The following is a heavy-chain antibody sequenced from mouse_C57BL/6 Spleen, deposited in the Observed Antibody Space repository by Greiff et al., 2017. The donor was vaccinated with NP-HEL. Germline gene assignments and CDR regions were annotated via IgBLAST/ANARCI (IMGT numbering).Heavy chain of an antibody. V-gene: IGHV5-17*01. CDR2: ISSGSSTI. D-gene: IGHD2-5*01. Sequence: EVQLVESGGGLVKPGGSLKLSCAASGFTFSDYGMHWVRQAPEKGLEWVAYISSGSSTIYYADTVKGRFTISRDNAKNTLFLQMTSLRSEDTAMYYCARDPYSNPFDYWGQGTTLTVSS. CDR1: GFTFSDYG. CDR3: ARDPYSNPFDY. J-gene: IGHJ2*01.